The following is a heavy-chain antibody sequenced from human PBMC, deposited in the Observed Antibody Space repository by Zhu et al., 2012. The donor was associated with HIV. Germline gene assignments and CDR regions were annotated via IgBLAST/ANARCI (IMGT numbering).Heavy chain of an antibody. J-gene: IGHJ3*01. V-gene: IGHV4-39*01. CDR2: VYYSGDT. CDR1: GGSITDPGYF. D-gene: IGHD6-19*01. Sequence: QVQLQGSGPRLLKPSETLSLTCTVSGGSITDPGYFRAWIRQPPGKGLEWIGSVYYSGDTYDSPSLKSRLTISVDTSKNQFSLQLRSLTAADTAVYYCAKSRTSGWYSYAFDVWGQGRVVSVSS. CDR3: AKSRTSGWYSYAFDV.